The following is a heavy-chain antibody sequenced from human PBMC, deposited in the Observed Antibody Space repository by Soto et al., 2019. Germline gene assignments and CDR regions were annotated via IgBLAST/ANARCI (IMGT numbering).Heavy chain of an antibody. CDR3: ARQTFDSSGYFTWGYFDY. V-gene: IGHV3-30-3*01. CDR2: ISYDGSNK. J-gene: IGHJ4*02. D-gene: IGHD3-22*01. CDR1: GFTFSSYA. Sequence: QVQLVESGGGVVQPGRSLRLSCAASGFTFSSYAMHWVRQAPGKGLEWVAVISYDGSNKYYADSVKGQFTISRDNSKNTLYLQMNSLRAEDTAVYYCARQTFDSSGYFTWGYFDYWGQGTLVTVSS.